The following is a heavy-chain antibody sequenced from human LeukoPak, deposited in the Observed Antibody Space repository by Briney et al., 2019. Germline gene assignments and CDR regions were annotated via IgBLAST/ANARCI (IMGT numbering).Heavy chain of an antibody. CDR3: ARGEDIVLMVYARGDLYDY. CDR2: VNPKSGGT. V-gene: IGHV1-2*06. Sequence: PGASVKVSCKASGYTFSDYYMHWVRQAPGLGLEWMGRVNPKSGGTNFAQKFQGRVTMTRDTSISTAYMELSRLTSDDTAVYYCARGEDIVLMVYARGDLYDYWGQGTLVTVSS. J-gene: IGHJ4*02. D-gene: IGHD2-8*01. CDR1: GYTFSDYY.